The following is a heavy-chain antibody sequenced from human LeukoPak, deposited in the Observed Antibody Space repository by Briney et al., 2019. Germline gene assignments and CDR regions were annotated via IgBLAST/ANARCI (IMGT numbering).Heavy chain of an antibody. CDR2: IKQDGSEK. V-gene: IGHV3-7*01. Sequence: GGSLRLSCAASGFTFSNYWMSWVRQAPGKGLEWVANIKQDGSEKYYVDSVKGRFTISRDHAKNSLYLQMNSLRAEDTAVYYCARVGYSSSWYVDYCFDYWGQGTQVTVSP. CDR3: ARVGYSSSWYVDYCFDY. J-gene: IGHJ4*02. D-gene: IGHD6-13*01. CDR1: GFTFSNYW.